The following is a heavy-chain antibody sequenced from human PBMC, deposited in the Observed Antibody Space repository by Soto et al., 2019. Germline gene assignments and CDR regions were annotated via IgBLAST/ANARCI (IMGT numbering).Heavy chain of an antibody. V-gene: IGHV4-39*01. CDR3: ARHLGYCTNGVCPPGYWYFDL. J-gene: IGHJ2*01. CDR2: IYYSGST. D-gene: IGHD2-8*01. CDR1: GGSISSSSYY. Sequence: QLQLQESGPGLVKPSETLSLTCTVSGGSISSSSYYWGWIRQPPGKGLEWIGSIYYSGSTYYNPSLKSRDPISVDTSKNQFPLKLSSVTAADTAVYYCARHLGYCTNGVCPPGYWYFDLWGRGTLVTVSS.